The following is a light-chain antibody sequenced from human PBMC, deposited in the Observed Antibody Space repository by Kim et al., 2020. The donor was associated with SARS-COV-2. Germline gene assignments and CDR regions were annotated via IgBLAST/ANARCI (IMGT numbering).Light chain of an antibody. CDR1: SSNIGNNY. CDR2: DNN. CDR3: GTWDSSLSAGPWG. Sequence: QSVLTQPPSVSAAPGQKVTISCSGSSSNIGNNYVSWYQQLPGTAPKLLIYDNNKRPSGIPDRFSGSKSGTSATLGITGLQTGDEADYYCGTWDSSLSAGPWGMGGGTQRTVL. V-gene: IGLV1-51*01. J-gene: IGLJ3*02.